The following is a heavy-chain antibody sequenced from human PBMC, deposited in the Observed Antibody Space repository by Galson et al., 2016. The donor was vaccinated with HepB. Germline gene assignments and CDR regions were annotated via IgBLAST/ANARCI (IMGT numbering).Heavy chain of an antibody. CDR1: GDSVSSDSAA. D-gene: IGHD6-19*01. CDR2: TYYRSKWYT. CDR3: ARDTVRSGWYFFYFDY. V-gene: IGHV6-1*01. Sequence: CAISGDSVSSDSAAWNWIRQSQSRGLEWLGRTYYRSKWYTEYAVSVKSRITIKSDTSKNQFSLQLNSVTPDDTAVYYCARDTVRSGWYFFYFDYWGQGTLVTVSS. J-gene: IGHJ4*02.